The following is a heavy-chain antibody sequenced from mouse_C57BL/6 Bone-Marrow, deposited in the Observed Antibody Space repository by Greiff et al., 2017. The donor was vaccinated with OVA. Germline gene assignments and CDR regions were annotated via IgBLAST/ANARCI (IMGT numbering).Heavy chain of an antibody. CDR2: INPDSSTI. J-gene: IGHJ3*01. Sequence: AAAGIDFSRYWMSWVRRAPGKGLEWIGEINPDSSTINYAPSLKDKFIISRDNAKNTLYLQMSKVRSEDTALYYCARPPYDYDVWFAYWGQGTLVTVSA. CDR3: ARPPYDYDVWFAY. D-gene: IGHD2-4*01. CDR1: GIDFSRYW. V-gene: IGHV4-1*01.